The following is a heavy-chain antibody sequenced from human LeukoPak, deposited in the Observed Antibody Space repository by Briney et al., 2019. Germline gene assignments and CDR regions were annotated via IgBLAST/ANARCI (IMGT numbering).Heavy chain of an antibody. J-gene: IGHJ3*02. D-gene: IGHD1/OR15-1a*01. V-gene: IGHV1-69*13. Sequence: GASVKVSCKASGGTFSSYAISWVRQAPGQGLEWMGGIIPIFGTANYAQKFQGRVTITADESTSTAYMELSSLRSEDTAVYYCARAHLEQNAFDIWGQGTTVTVSS. CDR1: GGTFSSYA. CDR2: IIPIFGTA. CDR3: ARAHLEQNAFDI.